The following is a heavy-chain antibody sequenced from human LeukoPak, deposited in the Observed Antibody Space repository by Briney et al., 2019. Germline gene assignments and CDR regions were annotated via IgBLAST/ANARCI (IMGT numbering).Heavy chain of an antibody. V-gene: IGHV4-59*08. J-gene: IGHJ4*02. CDR1: GGSISSYY. CDR3: ARGVEDIVVVPAAIRFDY. Sequence: SETLSLTCTVSGGSISSYYWSWIRQPPGKGLEWIGYIYYSGSTNYNPSLKSRVTISVDTSKNQFSLKLSSVTAADTAVYYCARGVEDIVVVPAAIRFDYWGQGTLVTVSS. CDR2: IYYSGST. D-gene: IGHD2-2*02.